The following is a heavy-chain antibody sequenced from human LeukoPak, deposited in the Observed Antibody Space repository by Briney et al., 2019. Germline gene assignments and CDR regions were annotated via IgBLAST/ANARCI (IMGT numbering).Heavy chain of an antibody. CDR3: AKDFYDILTGLRWVSEERD. D-gene: IGHD3-9*01. CDR2: ISGSGGST. CDR1: GFRFSHYG. Sequence: GGSLRLSCEGFGFRFSHYGMNWVRQAPGKGLEWVSTISGSGGSTYNADSVKGRFTISRDNSKNTLYLQMNSLRAEDTAVYYCAKDFYDILTGLRWVSEERDWGQGTLVTVSS. J-gene: IGHJ4*02. V-gene: IGHV3-23*01.